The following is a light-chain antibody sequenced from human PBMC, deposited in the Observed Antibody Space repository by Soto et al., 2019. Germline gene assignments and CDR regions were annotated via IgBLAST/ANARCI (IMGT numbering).Light chain of an antibody. CDR2: NAS. CDR1: QSVSIY. CDR3: QQRFNSVT. J-gene: IGKJ4*01. V-gene: IGKV3-11*01. Sequence: IILTQSPATLSLSPGERATLSCRASQSVSIYLAWYQHRPGQAPRLLIYNASNRAAGIPARFSGSGSGTDFTLTISSLEPEDFAAYYCQQRFNSVTFGGGTKVEIK.